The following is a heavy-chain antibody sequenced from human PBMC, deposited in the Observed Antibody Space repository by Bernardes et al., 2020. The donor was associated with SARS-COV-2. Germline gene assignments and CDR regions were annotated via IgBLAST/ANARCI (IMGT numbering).Heavy chain of an antibody. CDR2: INDRGTT. J-gene: IGHJ4*02. CDR1: GGSFNNYH. D-gene: IGHD6-19*01. Sequence: SETLSLTCSVSGGSFNNYHWNWIRLSPGKGLEWIGQINDRGTTNYKSSLRDRVSISIDNSKNQFSLKLTSVTAADTAVYYCARDGRISVPGTDYFDFWGQGILVTVSS. CDR3: ARDGRISVPGTDYFDF. V-gene: IGHV4-34*01.